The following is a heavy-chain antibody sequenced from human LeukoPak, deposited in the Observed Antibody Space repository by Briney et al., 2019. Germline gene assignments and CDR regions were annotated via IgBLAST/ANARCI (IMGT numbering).Heavy chain of an antibody. V-gene: IGHV7-4-1*02. J-gene: IGHJ5*02. CDR1: GYTFTSYA. CDR3: ARLSREWATTGWFDP. Sequence: ASVKVSCKASGYTFTSYAMNWVRQAPGQGLEWMGWINTNTGNPTYAQGFTGRFVFSLDTSVSTAYLQISSLKAEDTAVYYCARLSREWATTGWFDPWGQGTLVTVSS. CDR2: INTNTGNP. D-gene: IGHD5-12*01.